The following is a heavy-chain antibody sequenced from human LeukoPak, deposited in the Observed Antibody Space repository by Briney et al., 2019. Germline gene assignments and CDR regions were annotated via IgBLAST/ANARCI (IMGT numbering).Heavy chain of an antibody. CDR2: ISGSGGST. CDR3: VSPLSIVATITDY. CDR1: GFTFSSYA. Sequence: GGSLRLSCAASGFTFSSYAMSWVRQAPGKGLEWVSAISGSGGSTYYADSVKGRFTISRDNSKNTLYLQMNSLRAEDTAVYYCVSPLSIVATITDYWGQGTLVTGSS. J-gene: IGHJ4*02. D-gene: IGHD5-12*01. V-gene: IGHV3-23*01.